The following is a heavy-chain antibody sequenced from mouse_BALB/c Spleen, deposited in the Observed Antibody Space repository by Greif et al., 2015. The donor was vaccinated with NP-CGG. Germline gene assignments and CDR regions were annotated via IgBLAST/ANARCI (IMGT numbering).Heavy chain of an antibody. D-gene: IGHD1-1*01. V-gene: IGHV1-80*01. Sequence: VQLQQSGAELVRPGSSVKISCKASGYAFSSYWMNWVKQRPGQGLEWIGQVYPGDGDTNYNGKFKGKATLTADKSSSTAYMQLSSLTSEDSAVYFCARHPNYYGSSYYAMDYWGQGTSVTVSS. CDR3: ARHPNYYGSSYYAMDY. CDR1: GYAFSSYW. J-gene: IGHJ4*01. CDR2: VYPGDGDT.